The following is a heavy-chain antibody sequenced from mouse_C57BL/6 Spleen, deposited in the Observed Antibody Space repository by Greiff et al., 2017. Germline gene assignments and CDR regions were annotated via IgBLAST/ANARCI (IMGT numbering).Heavy chain of an antibody. J-gene: IGHJ1*03. CDR2: IWRGGST. D-gene: IGHD2-4*01. CDR3: AKIYYDYDEDFDV. Sequence: VKLVESGPGLVQPSQSLSITCTVSGFSLTSYGVHWVRQSPGKGLEWLGVIWRGGSTDYNAAFMFRMSITKDNSKIEVFFKMNSLQADDTAIYYCAKIYYDYDEDFDVWGTGTTLTVSS. V-gene: IGHV2-5*01. CDR1: GFSLTSYG.